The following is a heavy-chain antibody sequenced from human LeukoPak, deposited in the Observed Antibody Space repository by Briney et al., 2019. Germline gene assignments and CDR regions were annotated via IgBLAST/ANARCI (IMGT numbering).Heavy chain of an antibody. CDR2: IYYSGST. CDR3: ARQGGGFWYFDL. Sequence: PSETLSLTCTVSGGSISSHYWSWIGQPPGKGLKWIGYIYYSGSTNYNPSLKSRVTISVDTSKNQFSLKLSSVTAADTAVYYCARQGGGFWYFDLWGRGTLVTVSS. J-gene: IGHJ2*01. V-gene: IGHV4-59*08. D-gene: IGHD6-25*01. CDR1: GGSISSHY.